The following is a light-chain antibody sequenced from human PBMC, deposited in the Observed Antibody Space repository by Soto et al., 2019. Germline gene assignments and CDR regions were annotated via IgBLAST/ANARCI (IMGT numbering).Light chain of an antibody. CDR1: RTINTY. Sequence: DVRMTQSPSSLSASVGDTITITCRASRTINTYLNWFQQKPGEPPRLLIYGASTLHDGVPSRLSGSGSGADFTLTISGLQAEDFASYHCQQTYSDISFGGGTKV. V-gene: IGKV1-39*01. CDR3: QQTYSDIS. J-gene: IGKJ4*01. CDR2: GAS.